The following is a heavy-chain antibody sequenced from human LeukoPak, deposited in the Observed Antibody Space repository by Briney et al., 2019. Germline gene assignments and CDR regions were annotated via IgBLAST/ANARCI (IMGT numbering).Heavy chain of an antibody. CDR3: ARDRRIAVAGIDY. V-gene: IGHV3-21*01. CDR2: ISSSSSYI. CDR1: GFTSSSYS. D-gene: IGHD6-19*01. J-gene: IGHJ4*02. Sequence: GGSLRLSCAASGFTSSSYSMNWVRQAPGKGLEWVSSISSSSSYIYYADSVKGRFTISRDNAKSSLYLQMNSLRAEDTAVYYCARDRRIAVAGIDYWGQGTLVTVSS.